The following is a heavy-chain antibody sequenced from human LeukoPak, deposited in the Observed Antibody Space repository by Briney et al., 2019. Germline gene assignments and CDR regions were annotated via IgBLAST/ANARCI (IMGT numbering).Heavy chain of an antibody. Sequence: ASVKVSCKVSGYTLTELSMHWVRQAPGKGLEWMGGFDPEDGETIYAQKFQGRVTMTEDTSTDTAYMELNSLRSEDTAVYYCATTTFDSGIAPPPLDVWGQGTTVTVSS. CDR1: GYTLTELS. CDR2: FDPEDGET. CDR3: ATTTFDSGIAPPPLDV. D-gene: IGHD6-13*01. V-gene: IGHV1-24*01. J-gene: IGHJ6*02.